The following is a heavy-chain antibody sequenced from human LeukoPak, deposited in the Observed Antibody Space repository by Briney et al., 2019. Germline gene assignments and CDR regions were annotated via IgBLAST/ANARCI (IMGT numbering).Heavy chain of an antibody. J-gene: IGHJ4*02. CDR2: ISGSGDGA. V-gene: IGHV3-23*01. CDR1: GFTFSTYA. D-gene: IGHD2-21*01. Sequence: GGSLRLSCAASGFTFSTYAMSWVRQAPGKGLQWVSLISGSGDGAHYADSVKGRFTISRDHSKNTVYLQMTNLRAEDTAVYYCAKGYIQLWWFDYWGQGTLVTVSS. CDR3: AKGYIQLWWFDY.